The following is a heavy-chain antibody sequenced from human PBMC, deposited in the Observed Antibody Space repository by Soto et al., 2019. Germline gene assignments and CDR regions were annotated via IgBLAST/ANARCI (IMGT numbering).Heavy chain of an antibody. J-gene: IGHJ6*02. Sequence: ASVKVSCKVSGYTFTGYAIHWVRQAPGQGLEWMGWINAGNGNTKYSQKFQDRVTITRDTSASTAHMELVSLRSEDTAIYYCARDLPVDGTGELTRYYYYGMDVWSQGTTVTVSS. V-gene: IGHV1-3*01. CDR2: INAGNGNT. CDR3: ARDLPVDGTGELTRYYYYGMDV. CDR1: GYTFTGYA. D-gene: IGHD6-19*01.